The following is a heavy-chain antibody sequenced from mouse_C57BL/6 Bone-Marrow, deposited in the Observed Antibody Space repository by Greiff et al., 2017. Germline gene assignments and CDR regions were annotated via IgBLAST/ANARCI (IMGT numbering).Heavy chain of an antibody. V-gene: IGHV1-19*01. Sequence: EVKLQQSGPVLVKPGASVKMSCKASGYTFTDYYMNWVQQSHGKSLEWIGVINPYNGGTSYNQKFKGKATLTVDKSSSTAYMELNSLTSEDSAVYYCARGGDYDQDYYAMDYWGQGTSVTVSS. CDR2: INPYNGGT. J-gene: IGHJ4*01. D-gene: IGHD2-4*01. CDR1: GYTFTDYY. CDR3: ARGGDYDQDYYAMDY.